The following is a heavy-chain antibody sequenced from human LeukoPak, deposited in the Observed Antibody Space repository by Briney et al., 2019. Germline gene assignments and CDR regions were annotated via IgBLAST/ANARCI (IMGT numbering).Heavy chain of an antibody. Sequence: ASVKVSCKASGYTFTGYYMHWVRQAPGQGLEWMGWINPNSGGTNYAQKFQGRVTMTRDTSISTAYMELSRLRSDDTAVYYCARVAVATISYTFDYWGQGTLVTVSS. CDR2: INPNSGGT. D-gene: IGHD5-12*01. CDR3: ARVAVATISYTFDY. CDR1: GYTFTGYY. V-gene: IGHV1-2*02. J-gene: IGHJ4*02.